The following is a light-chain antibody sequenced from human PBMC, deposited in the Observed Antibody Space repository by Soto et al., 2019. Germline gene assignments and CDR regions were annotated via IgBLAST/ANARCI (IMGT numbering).Light chain of an antibody. Sequence: DIVMTQSPDSLAVSLGERATINCKSSQSVLHSSNNKNYLTWYQQKPGQPPKLLIYWASTRESGVPDRFSGSGSGTDFTLTISSLQAEDVAVYYCQQYYITPFTFGPGTRWIS. V-gene: IGKV4-1*01. CDR2: WAS. CDR3: QQYYITPFT. J-gene: IGKJ3*01. CDR1: QSVLHSSNNKNY.